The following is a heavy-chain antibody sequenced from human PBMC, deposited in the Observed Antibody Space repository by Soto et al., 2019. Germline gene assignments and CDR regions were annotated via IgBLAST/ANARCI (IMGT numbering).Heavy chain of an antibody. J-gene: IGHJ4*02. Sequence: ASVKVSCKACGYKFINHYIHWVRQAPGGGLEWMGIINPNGGGTDYAQKFQGRVTMTTDTYASTVHMELSSLRSEDTAVYFCARDSSAPAPSSSFDYWGQGTLVTVSS. CDR1: GYKFINHY. D-gene: IGHD2-2*01. CDR3: ARDSSAPAPSSSFDY. V-gene: IGHV1-46*01. CDR2: INPNGGGT.